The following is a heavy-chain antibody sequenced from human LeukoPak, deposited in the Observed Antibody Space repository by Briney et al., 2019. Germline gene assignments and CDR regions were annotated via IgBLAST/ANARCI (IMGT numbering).Heavy chain of an antibody. CDR3: ARGVTTGGSSFWFDP. CDR1: GGSISSGSYY. CDR2: IYTSGST. J-gene: IGHJ5*02. V-gene: IGHV4-61*02. Sequence: PSETLSLTCTVFGGSISSGSYYWSWIRQPAGKGLEWIGRIYTSGSTNYNPSLKSRVTISVDTSKNQFSLKLSSVTAADTAVYYCARGVTTGGSSFWFDPWGQGTLVTVSS. D-gene: IGHD1-14*01.